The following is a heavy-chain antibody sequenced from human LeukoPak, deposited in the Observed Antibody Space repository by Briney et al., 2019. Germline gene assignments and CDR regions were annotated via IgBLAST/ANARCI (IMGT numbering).Heavy chain of an antibody. CDR1: GYTFTSYD. CDR3: ARGLGYCSGGSCYHDY. D-gene: IGHD2-15*01. CDR2: MNPNSGNT. V-gene: IGHV1-8*03. Sequence: ASVKVCCKASGYTFTSYDINWVRQATGQGLEWMGWMNPNSGNTGYAQKFQGRVTITRNTSISTAYMELSSLRSEDTAVYYCARGLGYCSGGSCYHDYWGQGTLVTVSS. J-gene: IGHJ4*02.